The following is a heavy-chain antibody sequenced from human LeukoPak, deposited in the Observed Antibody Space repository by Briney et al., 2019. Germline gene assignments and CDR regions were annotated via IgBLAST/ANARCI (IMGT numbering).Heavy chain of an antibody. J-gene: IGHJ4*02. V-gene: IGHV3-23*01. CDR1: GFTFSSYA. Sequence: GGSLRLSCAASGFTFSSYAMSWVRQAPGKGLEWVSAISGSGGSTYYADSVKGRFTISRDNSKNTLYLQMNSLRAEDTAVYYCAKDSYYYGSGSLDYWGQGILVTVSS. CDR2: ISGSGGST. CDR3: AKDSYYYGSGSLDY. D-gene: IGHD3-10*01.